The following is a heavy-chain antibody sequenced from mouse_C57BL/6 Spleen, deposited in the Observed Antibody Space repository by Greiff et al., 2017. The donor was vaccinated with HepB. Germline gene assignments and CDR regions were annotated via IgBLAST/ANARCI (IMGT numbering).Heavy chain of an antibody. CDR3: ARSGILYAMDY. CDR1: GYTFTSYW. Sequence: QVQLQQPGAELVKPGASVKLSCKASGYTFTSYWMHWVKQRPGQGLEWIGMIHPNSGSTNYNEKFKSKATLTVDKSSSTAYMQLSSLKSEDSAVYYCARSGILYAMDYWGQGTSVTVSS. V-gene: IGHV1-64*01. CDR2: IHPNSGST. J-gene: IGHJ4*01.